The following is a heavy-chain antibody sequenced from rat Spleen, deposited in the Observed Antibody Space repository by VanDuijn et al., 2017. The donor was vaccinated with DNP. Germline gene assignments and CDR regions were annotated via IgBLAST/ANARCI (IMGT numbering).Heavy chain of an antibody. D-gene: IGHD4-3*01. CDR1: GFTFSEYD. V-gene: IGHV5-25*01. CDR2: FTTSGGNT. CDR3: IRWNSGHFDY. J-gene: IGHJ2*01. Sequence: EVQLVESGGGLVQPGRSLKLSCAASGFTFSEYDMAWVRQAPTKGLEWVAAFTTSGGNTYYRDSVKGRFTVSRDNAKSTLYLQMNSLRSEDMATYYCIRWNSGHFDYWGQGVTVTVSS.